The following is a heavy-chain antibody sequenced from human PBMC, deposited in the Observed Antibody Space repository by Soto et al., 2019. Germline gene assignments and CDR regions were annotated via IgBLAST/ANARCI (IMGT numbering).Heavy chain of an antibody. D-gene: IGHD4-17*01. Sequence: PSETLSLTCTVSGGSISSYYWSRIRQPPGKGLEWIGYIYYSGSTDYNPSLKSRVTISVDTSKNQFSLKLSSVTAADTAVYYCARRYGRYFDFWGQGTLVTVS. CDR2: IYYSGST. CDR1: GGSISSYY. CDR3: ARRYGRYFDF. J-gene: IGHJ4*02. V-gene: IGHV4-59*08.